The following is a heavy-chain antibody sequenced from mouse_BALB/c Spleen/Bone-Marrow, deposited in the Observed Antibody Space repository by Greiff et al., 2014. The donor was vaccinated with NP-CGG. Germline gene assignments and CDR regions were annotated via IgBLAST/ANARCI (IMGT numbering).Heavy chain of an antibody. Sequence: VQLQQSGPELVKPGASVRIPCKASGYTFTSYYIHRVKQRPGQGLEWIGWIYPGNVNTKYNEKFKGKATLTADKSSSTAYMQLSSLTSEDSAVYFCAKEAILGPDCWGQGTPLTVSS. D-gene: IGHD4-1*01. CDR1: GYTFTSYY. J-gene: IGHJ2*01. CDR2: IYPGNVNT. CDR3: AKEAILGPDC. V-gene: IGHV1S56*01.